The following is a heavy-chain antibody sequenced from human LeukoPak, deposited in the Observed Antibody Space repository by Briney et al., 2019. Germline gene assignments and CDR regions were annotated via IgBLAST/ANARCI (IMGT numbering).Heavy chain of an antibody. CDR1: GYTFTGYY. J-gene: IGHJ5*02. Sequence: ASVKVSCKASGYTFTGYYMHWVRQAPGQGLEWMGWINPNSGGTNYAQKFQGRVTMTEDTSTDTAYMELSSLRSEDTAVYYCATVALGSSWYDLWFDPWGQGTLVTVSS. CDR2: INPNSGGT. CDR3: ATVALGSSWYDLWFDP. V-gene: IGHV1-2*02. D-gene: IGHD6-13*01.